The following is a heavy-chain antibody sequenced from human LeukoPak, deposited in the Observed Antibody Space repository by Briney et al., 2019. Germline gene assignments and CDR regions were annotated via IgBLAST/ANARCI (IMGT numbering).Heavy chain of an antibody. V-gene: IGHV1-2*02. D-gene: IGHD4-11*01. J-gene: IGHJ6*03. Sequence: ASVKVSCKASGYTFTGYYMHWVRQAPGQGLEWMGWINPNSGGTNYAQKFQGRVTMTRDTSISTAYMELSRLRSDDTAVYYCAKDDYSNYKNYYYYYMDVWGKGTTVTVSS. CDR2: INPNSGGT. CDR3: AKDDYSNYKNYYYYYMDV. CDR1: GYTFTGYY.